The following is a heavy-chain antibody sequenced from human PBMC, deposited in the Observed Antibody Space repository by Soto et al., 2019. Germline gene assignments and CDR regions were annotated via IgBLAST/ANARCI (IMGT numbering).Heavy chain of an antibody. Sequence: SVKVSCKASGGTFSRYAISWVRQAPGQGLEWMGGIIPIFGTANYAQKFQGRVTITADESTSTAYMELSSLRSEDTAVYFCAKYDSRGYYSPGYYYGMDVWGQGTTVTVSS. CDR2: IIPIFGTA. J-gene: IGHJ6*02. D-gene: IGHD3-22*01. CDR3: AKYDSRGYYSPGYYYGMDV. CDR1: GGTFSRYA. V-gene: IGHV1-69*13.